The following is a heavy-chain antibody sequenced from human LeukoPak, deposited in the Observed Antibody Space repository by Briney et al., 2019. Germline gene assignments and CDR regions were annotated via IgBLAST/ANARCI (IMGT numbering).Heavy chain of an antibody. V-gene: IGHV3-48*03. CDR3: ARSSITMVRGVIKSTTSWYHYYNMDV. J-gene: IGHJ6*03. Sequence: GGSLRLSCAASGFTFSSYEMNWVRQAPGKGLEWVSYISSSGSSIYYADSVKGRFTISRDNAKNSLYLQMTSLRAEDTAVYYCARSSITMVRGVIKSTTSWYHYYNMDVWGKGTTVTVSS. CDR2: ISSSGSSI. D-gene: IGHD3-10*01. CDR1: GFTFSSYE.